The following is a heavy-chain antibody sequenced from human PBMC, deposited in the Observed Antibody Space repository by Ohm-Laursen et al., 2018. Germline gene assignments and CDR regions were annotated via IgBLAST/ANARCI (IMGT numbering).Heavy chain of an antibody. J-gene: IGHJ4*02. D-gene: IGHD3-9*01. V-gene: IGHV1-46*01. CDR2: INPSGGST. CDR1: GYTFTSYY. CDR3: ARDIRAFYDILTGLDY. Sequence: SVKVSCKTSGYTFTSYYMHWVRQAPGQGLEWMGIINPSGGSTSYAQKFQGRVTMTRDTSTSTVYMELSSLRSEDTAVYYCARDIRAFYDILTGLDYWGQGTLVTVSS.